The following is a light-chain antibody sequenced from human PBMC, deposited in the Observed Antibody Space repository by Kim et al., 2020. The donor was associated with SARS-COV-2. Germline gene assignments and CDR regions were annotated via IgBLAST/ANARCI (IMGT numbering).Light chain of an antibody. J-gene: IGKJ2*03. CDR1: RTISST. Sequence: SVIPRNSATLSCWASRTISSTLAWYRQKPGQSPRLLIFCASSGAAGIPARFSGSGFGTEFTLTISSLESEDFAVYFCHQYNFWPYSFGQGTKLEI. CDR3: HQYNFWPYS. CDR2: CAS. V-gene: IGKV3-15*01.